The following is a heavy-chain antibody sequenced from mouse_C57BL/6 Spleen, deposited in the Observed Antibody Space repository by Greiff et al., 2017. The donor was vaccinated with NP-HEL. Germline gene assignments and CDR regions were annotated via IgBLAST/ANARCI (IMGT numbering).Heavy chain of an antibody. CDR2: IDPSDSYT. Sequence: QVQLQQPGAELVKPGASVKLSCKASGYTFTSYWMQWVKQRPGQGLEWIGEIDPSDSYTNYNQKFKGKATLTVDTSSSTAYMQLSSLTSEDSAVYYCARHRVYDGYYGAYWGQGTLVTVSA. D-gene: IGHD2-3*01. V-gene: IGHV1-50*01. J-gene: IGHJ3*01. CDR3: ARHRVYDGYYGAY. CDR1: GYTFTSYW.